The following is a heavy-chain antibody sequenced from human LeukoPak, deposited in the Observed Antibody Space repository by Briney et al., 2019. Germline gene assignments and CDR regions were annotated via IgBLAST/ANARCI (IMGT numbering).Heavy chain of an antibody. CDR1: GFTFSGYE. CDR2: ICRSGIII. Sequence: PGGSLRLSCAASGFTFSGYELNWVRQAPGKGLEWVSYICRSGIIIYYADSVRGRLTISRDHAKNSLYLQLNSRSAEDTAVYYCAREWNYYYFDYGGQGTLLTVSS. CDR3: AREWNYYYFDY. V-gene: IGHV3-48*03. J-gene: IGHJ4*02. D-gene: IGHD1-7*01.